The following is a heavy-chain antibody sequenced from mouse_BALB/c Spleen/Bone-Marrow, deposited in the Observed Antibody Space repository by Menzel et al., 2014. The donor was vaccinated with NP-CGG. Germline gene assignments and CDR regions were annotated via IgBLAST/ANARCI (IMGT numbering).Heavy chain of an antibody. J-gene: IGHJ2*01. V-gene: IGHV5-6-3*01. D-gene: IGHD2-10*01. CDR3: ARDGPYFFDY. CDR1: GFTFSRYG. CDR2: INSNGGST. Sequence: EVKLMESEGGLVQPGGSLKLSCAASGFTFSRYGMSWVRQTPDKRLELVATINSNGGSTYYPDSVKGRFTISRDNAKDTLYLQMSSLKSEDTAMYYCARDGPYFFDYWGRGTTLTVSS.